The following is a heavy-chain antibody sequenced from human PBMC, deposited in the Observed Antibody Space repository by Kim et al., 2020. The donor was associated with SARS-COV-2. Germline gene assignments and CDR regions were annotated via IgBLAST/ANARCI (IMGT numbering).Heavy chain of an antibody. D-gene: IGHD5-12*01. Sequence: SETLSLTCTVSGGSFSSGSYYWSWIRQPPGKGLEWIGYIYYSGSTNYNPSLKSRVTISVDTSKNQFSLKLSSVTAADTAVYYCARMRGDSGYDSGLYYFDYWGQGTLVTVSS. V-gene: IGHV4-61*01. CDR1: GGSFSSGSYY. CDR2: IYYSGST. J-gene: IGHJ4*02. CDR3: ARMRGDSGYDSGLYYFDY.